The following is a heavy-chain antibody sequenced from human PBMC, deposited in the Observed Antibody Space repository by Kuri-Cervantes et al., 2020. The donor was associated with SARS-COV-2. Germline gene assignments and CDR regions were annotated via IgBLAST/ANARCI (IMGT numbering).Heavy chain of an antibody. CDR3: ARSCSNYVGYYYYYKDV. CDR1: GYTFTSYY. D-gene: IGHD4-11*01. CDR2: INPSRGST. V-gene: IGHV1-46*01. J-gene: IGHJ6*03. Sequence: ASVKVSCKASGYTFTSYYMHWVRQAPGQGLEWMGIINPSRGSTSYAQKFQGRVTMTRDTSTSTVYMELSSLRSADTAVYYCARSCSNYVGYYYYYKDVWCKGNPGHRLL.